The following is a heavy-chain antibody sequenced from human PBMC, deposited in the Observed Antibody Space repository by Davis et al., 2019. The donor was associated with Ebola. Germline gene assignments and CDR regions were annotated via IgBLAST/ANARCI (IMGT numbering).Heavy chain of an antibody. CDR3: ARADPGDPEDY. V-gene: IGHV1-18*04. Sequence: ASVQVSCKASGYIFTDYLLHWVRRAPGQGLEWMGWISAYNGNTDYAQKLKGRVTMTTDTSTSTAYMELRSLRSDDTAVYYCARADPGDPEDYWGQGTVVTVSS. CDR1: GYIFTDYL. CDR2: ISAYNGNT. J-gene: IGHJ4*02.